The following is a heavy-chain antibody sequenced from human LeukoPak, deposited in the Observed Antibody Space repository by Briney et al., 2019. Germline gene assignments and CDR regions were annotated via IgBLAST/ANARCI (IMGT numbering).Heavy chain of an antibody. CDR1: GFTFSSYC. D-gene: IGHD5-18*01. CDR3: ARVPGSYGYYYYYYYMDV. V-gene: IGHV3-21*01. Sequence: GGSLRLSCAASGFTFSSYCMNWVRQAPGKGLEWVSSISSSSSYIYYADSVKGRFTISRDNAKNSLYLQMNSLRAEDTAVYYCARVPGSYGYYYYYYYMDVWGKGTTVTVSS. J-gene: IGHJ6*03. CDR2: ISSSSSYI.